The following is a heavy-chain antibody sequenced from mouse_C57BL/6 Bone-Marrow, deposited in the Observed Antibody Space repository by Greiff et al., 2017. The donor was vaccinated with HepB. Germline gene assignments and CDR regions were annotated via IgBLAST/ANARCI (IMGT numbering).Heavy chain of an antibody. CDR2: IDPSDSYT. Sequence: VQLKQPGAELVKPGASVKLSCKASGYTFTSYWMQWVKQRPGQGLEWIGEIDPSDSYTNYNQKFKGKATLTVDTSSSTAYMQLSSLTSEDSAVYYCAIYDYDVNYWGQGTTLTVSS. D-gene: IGHD2-4*01. CDR3: AIYDYDVNY. J-gene: IGHJ2*01. CDR1: GYTFTSYW. V-gene: IGHV1-50*01.